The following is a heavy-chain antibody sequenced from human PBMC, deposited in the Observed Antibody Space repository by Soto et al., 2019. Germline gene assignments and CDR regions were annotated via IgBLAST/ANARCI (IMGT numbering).Heavy chain of an antibody. CDR3: AKGSSSWYTNWFDP. Sequence: EVQLLESGGGLVQPGGSLRLSCAASGFTFSSYAMSWVRQSPGKGLEWVSAISGSGGSTYYADSVKGRFTISRDNSKNTRYLQMNSLRAEDTAVYYCAKGSSSWYTNWFDPWGQGTLVTVSS. V-gene: IGHV3-23*01. CDR2: ISGSGGST. J-gene: IGHJ5*02. D-gene: IGHD6-13*01. CDR1: GFTFSSYA.